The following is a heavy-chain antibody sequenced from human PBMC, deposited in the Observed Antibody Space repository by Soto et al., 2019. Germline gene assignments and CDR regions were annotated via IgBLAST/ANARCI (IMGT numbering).Heavy chain of an antibody. J-gene: IGHJ4*02. CDR3: ARHGYNYGGGYFDY. D-gene: IGHD5-18*01. CDR1: GVTVSSNY. Sequence: EVQLVESGGGLVQPGGSLRLSCAASGVTVSSNYMSWVRQAPGKGLEWVSVIYSGGSTYYADSVKDRFTISRDNSKNTLYLQINSLRAEDTAVYYCARHGYNYGGGYFDYWGQGTLVTVSS. CDR2: IYSGGST. V-gene: IGHV3-66*04.